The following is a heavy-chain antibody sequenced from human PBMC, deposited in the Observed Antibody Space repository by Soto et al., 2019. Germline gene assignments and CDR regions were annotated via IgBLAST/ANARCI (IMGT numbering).Heavy chain of an antibody. CDR3: ARDGTGCPFDY. D-gene: IGHD3-9*01. Sequence: EVQVVESGGGLVQPGGSLRLSCAASGFTFSSYWMHWVRQAPGKGLVWVSRINSDGSSTSYADSVKGRFTISRDNAKNTLYLPMNSLRAADTAVYYCARDGTGCPFDYWGQGTLGTVSS. V-gene: IGHV3-74*01. J-gene: IGHJ4*02. CDR2: INSDGSST. CDR1: GFTFSSYW.